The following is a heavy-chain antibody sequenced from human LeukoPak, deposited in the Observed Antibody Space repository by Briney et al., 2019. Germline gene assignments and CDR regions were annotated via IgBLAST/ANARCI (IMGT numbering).Heavy chain of an antibody. J-gene: IGHJ4*02. V-gene: IGHV3-11*01. Sequence: GGSLRLSCAASGFTFSDYYMSWIRQAPGKGLEWVSYISSSGSTIYYADSVKGRFTISRDNSKNTLYLQMNSLRAEDTAVYYCANDVGANSGDYWGQGTLVTVSS. CDR2: ISSSGSTI. CDR1: GFTFSDYY. D-gene: IGHD1-26*01. CDR3: ANDVGANSGDY.